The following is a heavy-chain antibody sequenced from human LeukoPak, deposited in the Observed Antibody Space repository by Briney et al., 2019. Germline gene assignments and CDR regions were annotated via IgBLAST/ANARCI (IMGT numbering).Heavy chain of an antibody. D-gene: IGHD3-10*01. V-gene: IGHV4-59*01. CDR3: ARDPPGSGSYLDY. CDR1: GGSINNYY. CDR2: IYYSGST. Sequence: SETLSLTCTVSGGSINNYYWSWIRQPPGKGLEYIGYIYYSGSTKYNPSLKSRVTISVDTSKNQFSLKLSSVTAADTAVYYCARDPPGSGSYLDYWGQGTPVTVSS. J-gene: IGHJ4*02.